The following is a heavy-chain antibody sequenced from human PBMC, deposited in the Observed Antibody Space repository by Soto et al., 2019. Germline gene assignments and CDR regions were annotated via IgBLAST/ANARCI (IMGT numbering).Heavy chain of an antibody. J-gene: IGHJ1*01. CDR1: GFTFSSYA. CDR2: ISGSGGST. D-gene: IGHD2-8*01. V-gene: IGHV3-23*01. CDR3: AKDPGCTNGVCYTVPEYFQH. Sequence: GGSLRLSCAASGFTFSSYAMSWVRQAPGKGLEWVSAISGSGGSTYYADSVKGRFTISRDNSKNTLYLQMNSLRAEDTAVYYCAKDPGCTNGVCYTVPEYFQHWGQGTLVTVSS.